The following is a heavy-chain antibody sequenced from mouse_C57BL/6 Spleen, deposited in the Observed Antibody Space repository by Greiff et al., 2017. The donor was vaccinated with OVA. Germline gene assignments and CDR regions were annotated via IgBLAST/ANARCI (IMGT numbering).Heavy chain of an antibody. CDR3: ARRYDGYYEGAMDY. J-gene: IGHJ4*01. Sequence: EVKLMESGGGLVKPGGSLKLSCAASGFTFSDYGMHWVRQAPEKGLEWVAYISSGSSTIYYADTVKGRFTISRDNAKNTLFLQMTSLRSEDTAMYYCARRYDGYYEGAMDYWGQGTSVTVSS. CDR1: GFTFSDYG. D-gene: IGHD2-3*01. CDR2: ISSGSSTI. V-gene: IGHV5-17*01.